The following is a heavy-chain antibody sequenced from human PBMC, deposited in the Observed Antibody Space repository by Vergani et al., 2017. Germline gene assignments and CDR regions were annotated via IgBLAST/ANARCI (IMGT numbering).Heavy chain of an antibody. CDR1: GYSISSGYY. V-gene: IGHV4-38-2*01. CDR2: IYHSGST. CDR3: ARGGWNYEIGPTIYYFDY. D-gene: IGHD1-7*01. J-gene: IGHJ4*02. Sequence: QVQLQESGPGLVKPSETLSLTCAVSGYSISSGYYWGWIRQPPGKGLEWIGSIYHSGSTYYNPSLKSRVTISVDTSKNQFSLKLSSVTAADTAVYYCARGGWNYEIGPTIYYFDYWGQGTLVTVSS.